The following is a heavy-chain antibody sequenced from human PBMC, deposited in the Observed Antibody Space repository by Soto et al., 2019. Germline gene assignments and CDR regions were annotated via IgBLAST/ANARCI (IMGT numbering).Heavy chain of an antibody. Sequence: SETLSLTCTVSCGSISSSSYYWGWIRQPPGKGLEWIGSIYYSGSTYYNPSLKSRVTISVDTSKNQFSLKLSSVTAADTAVYYCARRLRGGYFDYWGQGTLVTVSS. J-gene: IGHJ4*02. CDR1: CGSISSSSYY. CDR3: ARRLRGGYFDY. D-gene: IGHD3-16*01. V-gene: IGHV4-39*01. CDR2: IYYSGST.